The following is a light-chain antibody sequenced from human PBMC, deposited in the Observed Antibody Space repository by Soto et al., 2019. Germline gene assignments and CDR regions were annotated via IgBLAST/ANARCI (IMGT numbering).Light chain of an antibody. CDR3: CSYAGSPYV. CDR2: DVS. V-gene: IGLV2-11*01. Sequence: QSALTQPLSVSGSPGQPVTISSTGTSSDVGGYNYVSWYQQHPGKAPKLMIYDVSKRPSGVPDRFSGSKSGNTASLTISGLQAQDEADYYCCSYAGSPYVFGTGTKVTVL. CDR1: SSDVGGYNY. J-gene: IGLJ1*01.